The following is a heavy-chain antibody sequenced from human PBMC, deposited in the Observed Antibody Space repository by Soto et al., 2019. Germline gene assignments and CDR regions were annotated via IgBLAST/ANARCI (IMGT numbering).Heavy chain of an antibody. Sequence: SETLSLTCTVSGGSISSSSYYWGWIRQPPGKGLEWIGSIYYSGSTYYNPSLKSRVTISVDTSKNQFSLKLSSVTAADTAVYYCARQLLRGYYDSSGPDAYDIWGQGTMVTVSS. V-gene: IGHV4-39*01. CDR2: IYYSGST. CDR1: GGSISSSSYY. D-gene: IGHD3-22*01. J-gene: IGHJ3*02. CDR3: ARQLLRGYYDSSGPDAYDI.